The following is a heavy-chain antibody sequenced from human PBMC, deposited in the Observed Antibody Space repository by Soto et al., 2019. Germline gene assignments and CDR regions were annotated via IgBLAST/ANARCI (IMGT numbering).Heavy chain of an antibody. D-gene: IGHD2-15*01. V-gene: IGHV4-4*02. CDR2: IYHSGST. J-gene: IGHJ5*02. Sequence: SETLSLTCAVSGGSISSSNWWSWVRQPPGKGLEWIGEIYHSGSTNYNPSLKSRVTISVDTSKNQFSLKLSSVTAADTAVYYCARGPPLDCSGGTCYYGQDRNWFDPWGQGTLVTVSS. CDR3: ARGPPLDCSGGTCYYGQDRNWFDP. CDR1: GGSISSSNW.